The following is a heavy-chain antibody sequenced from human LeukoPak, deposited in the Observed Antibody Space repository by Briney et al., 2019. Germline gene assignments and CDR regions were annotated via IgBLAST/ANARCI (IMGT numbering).Heavy chain of an antibody. J-gene: IGHJ4*02. Sequence: PSETLSLTCSASGGSISRSSYNWGWVRQPPGKGLVWVSRINSDGSSTTYADSVKGRFTISRDNAKNTLYLHMNSLRAEDTAIYYCARALGSVADFWGQGTMVTVSS. CDR3: ARALGSVADF. D-gene: IGHD6-6*01. CDR1: GGSISRSSYN. CDR2: INSDGSST. V-gene: IGHV3-74*01.